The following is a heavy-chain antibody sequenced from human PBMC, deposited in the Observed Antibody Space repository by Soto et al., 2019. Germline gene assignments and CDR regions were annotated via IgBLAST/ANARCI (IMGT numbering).Heavy chain of an antibody. Sequence: PSETLSLTCAVYGGSFSGYYWSWIRQPPGKGLEWIGEINHSGSTNYNPSLKSRVTISVDTSKNQFSLKLSSVTAADTAVYYCARGRTLLYYYYYYMDVWGKGTTVTVSS. D-gene: IGHD1-26*01. CDR1: GGSFSGYY. V-gene: IGHV4-34*01. CDR2: INHSGST. CDR3: ARGRTLLYYYYYYMDV. J-gene: IGHJ6*03.